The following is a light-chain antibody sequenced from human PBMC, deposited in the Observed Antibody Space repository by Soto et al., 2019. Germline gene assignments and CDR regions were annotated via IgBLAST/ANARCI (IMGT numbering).Light chain of an antibody. CDR3: CSSGGSPNGV. CDR2: EVN. J-gene: IGLJ3*02. Sequence: QSALTQPASVSGSPGQSITISCTGTSSDVGSCNCVSWYQQHPGKAPTLIIYEVNKRPSGVSNRFSGSKSGNTASLTISGHQAEDAADYYCCSSGGSPNGVFGGGTKLTVL. V-gene: IGLV2-23*02. CDR1: SSDVGSCNC.